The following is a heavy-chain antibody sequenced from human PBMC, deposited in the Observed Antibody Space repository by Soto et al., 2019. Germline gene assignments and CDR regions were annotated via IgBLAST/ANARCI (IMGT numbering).Heavy chain of an antibody. CDR2: ISYDGSNK. J-gene: IGHJ4*02. CDR3: AKDTYYDSSGSLYN. D-gene: IGHD3-22*01. CDR1: GFTFSSYG. Sequence: AGGSLRLSCAASGFTFSSYGMHWVRQAPGKGLEWVAVISYDGSNKYYADSVKGRFTISRDNSKNTLYLQMNSLRAEDTAVYYCAKDTYYDSSGSLYNWGQGTLVTVSS. V-gene: IGHV3-30*18.